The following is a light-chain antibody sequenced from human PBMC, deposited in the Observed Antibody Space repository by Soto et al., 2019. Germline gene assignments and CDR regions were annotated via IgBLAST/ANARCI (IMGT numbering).Light chain of an antibody. Sequence: QSVLTQPASVSGSPGQSITFSCTGTSSDIGDYDYVSWYQQHPGKAPKLLIYDVTTRPSGVSDRFSGSKSGNTASLTISGLQAEDEADYHCSSYTITNTKIFGGGTKLTVL. J-gene: IGLJ2*01. CDR3: SSYTITNTKI. CDR2: DVT. CDR1: SSDIGDYDY. V-gene: IGLV2-14*03.